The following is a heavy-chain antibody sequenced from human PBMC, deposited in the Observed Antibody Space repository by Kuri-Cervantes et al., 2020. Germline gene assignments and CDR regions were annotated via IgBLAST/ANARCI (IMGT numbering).Heavy chain of an antibody. D-gene: IGHD4-17*01. J-gene: IGHJ1*01. Sequence: ASVKVSCKASGYTFTSYDINWVRQAPGQGLEWMGGFDPEDGETIYAQKFQGRVTMTEDTSTDTAYMELSSLRSEDTAVYYCATDRHYGDYDWVQHWGQGTLVTVSS. V-gene: IGHV1-24*01. CDR3: ATDRHYGDYDWVQH. CDR2: FDPEDGET. CDR1: GYTFTSYD.